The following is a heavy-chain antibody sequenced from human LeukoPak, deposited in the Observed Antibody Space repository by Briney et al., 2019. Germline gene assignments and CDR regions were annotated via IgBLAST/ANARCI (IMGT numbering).Heavy chain of an antibody. J-gene: IGHJ4*02. D-gene: IGHD2-15*01. CDR1: GGSISSYY. CDR2: IYTSGST. Sequence: SETLSLTCTVSGGSISSYYWSWIRQPAGKGLEWIGRIYTSGSTDYNPSLKSRVTMSVDTSKNHFSLRLSSVTAADTAVYYCARVACSGGSCYHFDYWGQGTLVTVYS. CDR3: ARVACSGGSCYHFDY. V-gene: IGHV4-4*07.